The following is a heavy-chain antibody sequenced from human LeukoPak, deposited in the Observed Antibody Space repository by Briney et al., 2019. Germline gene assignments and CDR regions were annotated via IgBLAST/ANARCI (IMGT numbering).Heavy chain of an antibody. CDR2: INTDGSTT. D-gene: IGHD2-21*01. V-gene: IGHV3-74*01. J-gene: IGHJ4*02. CDR3: ARGGSIPFEY. Sequence: GGSLRLSCAASGFTFSTYWMHWVRQAPGKGLVWVSRINTDGSTTSYADSVKGRFTISRDTAKNTLYLQMNSLRDEDTAVYYCARGGSIPFEYWGQGTLDTVSS. CDR1: GFTFSTYW.